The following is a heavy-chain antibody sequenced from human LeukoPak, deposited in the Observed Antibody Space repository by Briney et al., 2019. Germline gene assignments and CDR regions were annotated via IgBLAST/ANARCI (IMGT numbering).Heavy chain of an antibody. Sequence: ASVKVSCKASGYTFTSYDINWVRQATGQGPEWMGWMNPNSGNTGYAQKFQGRVTMTRNTSISTAYMELSSLRSEDTAVYYCAVDSGYDYHFDYWGQGTLVTVSS. D-gene: IGHD5-12*01. V-gene: IGHV1-8*01. CDR2: MNPNSGNT. J-gene: IGHJ4*02. CDR1: GYTFTSYD. CDR3: AVDSGYDYHFDY.